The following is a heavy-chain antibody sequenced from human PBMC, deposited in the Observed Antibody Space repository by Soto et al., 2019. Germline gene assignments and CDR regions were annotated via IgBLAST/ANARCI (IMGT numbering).Heavy chain of an antibody. D-gene: IGHD6-13*01. CDR3: ARHGSGSSWPLTYYYYYGMDV. V-gene: IGHV5-51*01. CDR2: IYPGDSDT. Sequence: PGESLKISCKGSGYSFTSYWIGWVRQMPGKGLEWMGIIYPGDSDTRYSPSFQGQVTISADKSISTAYLQWSSLKASDTAMYYCARHGSGSSWPLTYYYYYGMDVWGQGTTVTVSS. CDR1: GYSFTSYW. J-gene: IGHJ6*02.